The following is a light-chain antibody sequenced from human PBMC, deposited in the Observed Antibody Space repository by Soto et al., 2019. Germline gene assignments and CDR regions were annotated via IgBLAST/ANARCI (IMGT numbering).Light chain of an antibody. CDR3: CAYVRSNTLL. Sequence: QSALTRPASVSGSPGQSITISCTGTSSDVGGYDLVCWYQQHPGKAPKLIIYEGSKRPSGISNRFSGTKSGNTASLIISGLQGDDEGDYYCCAYVRSNTLLFGGGTKVTVL. CDR2: EGS. CDR1: SSDVGGYDL. J-gene: IGLJ3*02. V-gene: IGLV2-23*01.